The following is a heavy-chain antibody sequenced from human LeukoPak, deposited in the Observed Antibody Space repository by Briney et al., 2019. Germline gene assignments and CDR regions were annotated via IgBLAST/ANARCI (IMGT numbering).Heavy chain of an antibody. CDR1: GFTFSSYG. CDR2: ICYDGSNT. CDR3: ARGFGGLYDSSGYYYFDY. V-gene: IGHV3-33*01. D-gene: IGHD3-22*01. Sequence: GGSLRLSCAASGFTFSSYGMHWVRQAPGKGLEWVAVICYDGSNTYYAASVKGRFTISRDNSKNTLYVQMNSLRAEDTAVYYCARGFGGLYDSSGYYYFDYWGQGTLVTVPS. J-gene: IGHJ4*02.